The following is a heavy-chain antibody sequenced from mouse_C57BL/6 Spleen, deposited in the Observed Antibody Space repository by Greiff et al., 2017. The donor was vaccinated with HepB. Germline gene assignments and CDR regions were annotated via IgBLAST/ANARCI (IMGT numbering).Heavy chain of an antibody. CDR3: ARYEDGLFDY. CDR1: GYTFTSYW. CDR2: IDPSDSYT. V-gene: IGHV1-50*01. Sequence: QVQLKQPGAELVKPGASVKLSCKASGYTFTSYWMQWVKQRPGQGLEWIGEIDPSDSYTNYNQKFKGKATLTVDTSSSTAYMQLSSLTSEDSAVYYCARYEDGLFDYWGQGTTLTVSS. D-gene: IGHD1-2*01. J-gene: IGHJ2*01.